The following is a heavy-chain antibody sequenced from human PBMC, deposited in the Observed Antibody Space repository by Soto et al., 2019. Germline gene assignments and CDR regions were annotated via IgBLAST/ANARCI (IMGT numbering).Heavy chain of an antibody. D-gene: IGHD2-2*01. CDR1: GDSISGSQW. Sequence: QVQLQESGPGLVKPSETLSLTCAVSGDSISGSQWWSWVRLPPGKGLEWIGEISHTRTTNYNPSLKSRVTMSVDKPKNQFSLNLTSVTAADTAVYYCARVISSRDAYFDYWGQGTVVTVSP. J-gene: IGHJ4*02. V-gene: IGHV4-4*02. CDR2: ISHTRTT. CDR3: ARVISSRDAYFDY.